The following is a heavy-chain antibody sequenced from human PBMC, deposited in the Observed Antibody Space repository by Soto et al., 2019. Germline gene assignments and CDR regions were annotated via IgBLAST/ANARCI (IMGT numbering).Heavy chain of an antibody. CDR3: ARVLTAAGFHY. V-gene: IGHV1-18*01. J-gene: IGHJ4*02. CDR2: ISAYNGNT. Sequence: GSVKVSCKASGYTFSSYGINWVRQAPGQGLEWMGWISAYNGNTNYAQKLQGRVTMTTDTSTSTAYMELRSLRSDDTAVYYCARVLTAAGFHYWGQGTLVTVS. CDR1: GYTFSSYG. D-gene: IGHD6-13*01.